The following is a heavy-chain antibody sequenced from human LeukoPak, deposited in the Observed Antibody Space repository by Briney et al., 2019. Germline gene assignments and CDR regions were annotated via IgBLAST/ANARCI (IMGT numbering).Heavy chain of an antibody. CDR2: ISSSSSYI. V-gene: IGHV3-21*01. Sequence: PGGSLRLSCAASGFTFSSYSMNWVRQAPGKGLEWVSSISSSSSYIYYADSVKGRFTISRDNAKNSLYLQMNSLRAEDTAVYYCARVCTIYGDPPGYWGQGTLVTVSS. CDR3: ARVCTIYGDPPGY. CDR1: GFTFSSYS. D-gene: IGHD4-17*01. J-gene: IGHJ4*02.